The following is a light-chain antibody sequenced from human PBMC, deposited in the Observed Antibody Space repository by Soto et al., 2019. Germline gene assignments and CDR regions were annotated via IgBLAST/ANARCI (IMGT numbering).Light chain of an antibody. CDR3: QQYNNWPPA. V-gene: IGKV3-15*01. CDR1: QSVAGN. CDR2: GAS. Sequence: EIVMTQSPATLSVSPGERVTLSCRASQSVAGNLAWYQQKPGQAPRLLIYGASTRATGIPARFSGSGSGTDFTLTISSLQSEDFAVCYCQQYNNWPPAFGQGTKVEIK. J-gene: IGKJ1*01.